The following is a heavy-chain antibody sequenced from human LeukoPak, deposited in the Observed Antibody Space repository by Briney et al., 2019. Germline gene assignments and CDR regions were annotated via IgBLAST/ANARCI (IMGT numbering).Heavy chain of an antibody. Sequence: SETLSLTCAVYGGSFSGYYWSWIRQPPGKGLEWIGEINHSGSTNYNPSLKSRVTISVDTSKNQFSLKPSSVTAADTAVYYCARYDSSGYYPFFDYWGQGTLVTVSS. V-gene: IGHV4-34*01. CDR1: GGSFSGYY. J-gene: IGHJ4*02. CDR3: ARYDSSGYYPFFDY. CDR2: INHSGST. D-gene: IGHD3-22*01.